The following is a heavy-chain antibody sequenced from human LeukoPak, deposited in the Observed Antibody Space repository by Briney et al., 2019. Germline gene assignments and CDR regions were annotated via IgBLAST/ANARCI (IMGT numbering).Heavy chain of an antibody. Sequence: SQTLSLTCAISGDSVSSNSAAWNWIRQSPSRGLEWLGRTYYRSKWYNDYALSVKSRITINPDTSKNHFSLQLSSVTAADTAVYYCARSGGYYAGSYFQHWGQGTLVTVSS. D-gene: IGHD1-26*01. CDR3: ARSGGYYAGSYFQH. J-gene: IGHJ1*01. CDR1: GDSVSSNSAA. CDR2: TYYRSKWYN. V-gene: IGHV6-1*01.